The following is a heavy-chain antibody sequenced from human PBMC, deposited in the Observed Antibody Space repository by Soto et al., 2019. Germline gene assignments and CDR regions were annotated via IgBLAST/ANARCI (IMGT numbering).Heavy chain of an antibody. CDR3: VSDPRXYYFDY. V-gene: IGHV3-11*01. Sequence: QVQVVESGGGLVKPGGSLRLSCAAFGFTFSDYYMSWIRQAPGKGLEWVSYISSSGSTIYYADSVKGRFTICRYNAKNSLYLKMNSLRAEDTAVYXCVSDPRXYYFDYWGQGTLVTVSS. J-gene: IGHJ4*02. CDR1: GFTFSDYY. CDR2: ISSSGSTI.